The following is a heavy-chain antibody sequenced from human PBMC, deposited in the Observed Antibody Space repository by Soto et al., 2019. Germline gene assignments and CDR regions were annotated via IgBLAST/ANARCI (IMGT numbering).Heavy chain of an antibody. CDR1: GGSFSGYY. D-gene: IGHD3-10*01. V-gene: IGHV4-34*01. J-gene: IGHJ4*02. CDR3: ARAGSGSSSDWYFDY. Sequence: SETLSLTCAVYGGSFSGYYWSWILQPPGKGLEWIGEINHSGSTNYNPSLKSRVTISVDTSKNQFSLNLSSVTAADTAVYYCARAGSGSSSDWYFDYWGQGTLVTVSS. CDR2: INHSGST.